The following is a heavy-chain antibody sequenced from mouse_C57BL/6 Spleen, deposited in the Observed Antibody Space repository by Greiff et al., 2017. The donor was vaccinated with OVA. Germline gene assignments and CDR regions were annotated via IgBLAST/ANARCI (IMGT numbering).Heavy chain of an antibody. D-gene: IGHD4-1*01. V-gene: IGHV1-54*01. CDR3: ARDWDLYYAMDY. Sequence: QVQLQQSGAELVRPGPSVKVSCKASGYAFTNYLIEWVKQRPGQGLEWIGVINPGSGGTNYNEKFKGKATLTADKSSSTAYMQLSSLTSEDSAVYFCARDWDLYYAMDYWGQGTSVTVSS. CDR2: INPGSGGT. J-gene: IGHJ4*01. CDR1: GYAFTNYL.